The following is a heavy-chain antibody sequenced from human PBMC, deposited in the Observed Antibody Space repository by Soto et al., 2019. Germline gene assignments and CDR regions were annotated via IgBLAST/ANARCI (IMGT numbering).Heavy chain of an antibody. CDR2: VYYSGAT. CDR1: GASINNHC. J-gene: IGHJ4*02. V-gene: IGHV4-59*11. D-gene: IGHD6-25*01. Sequence: SETLSLTCTVSGASINNHCWSWIRQPPGKAPEWIGYVYYSGATNYNPSLETRVTISLDWSKNQFSLRLNSVTAADTAVYYCATRPAGATFYGVFDYWSQGTLVS. CDR3: ATRPAGATFYGVFDY.